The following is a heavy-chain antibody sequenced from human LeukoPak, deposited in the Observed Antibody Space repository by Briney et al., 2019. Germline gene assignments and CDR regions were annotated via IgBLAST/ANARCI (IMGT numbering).Heavy chain of an antibody. V-gene: IGHV3-30*02. Sequence: GGSLRLSCAASGFTFSSYGMHWVRQAPGKGLEWVAFIRYDGSNKYYADSVKGRFTISRDNSKNTLYLQMNSLRAEDTAVYYCARGDVTVFGGFDPWGQGTLVTVSS. CDR3: ARGDVTVFGGFDP. D-gene: IGHD3-3*01. CDR2: IRYDGSNK. CDR1: GFTFSSYG. J-gene: IGHJ5*02.